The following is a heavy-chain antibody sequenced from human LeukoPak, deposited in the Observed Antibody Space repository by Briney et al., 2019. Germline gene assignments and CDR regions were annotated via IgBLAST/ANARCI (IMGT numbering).Heavy chain of an antibody. CDR1: GFTFSSYA. CDR3: AKDPPIAVAGNDY. Sequence: PGGSLRLSCAASGFTFSSYAMSWVRQAPGKGLEWVSAICGSGGSTYYADSVKGRFTISRDNYKNTLYLQMNSLRAEDTAVYYCAKDPPIAVAGNDYWGQGTLVTVSS. D-gene: IGHD6-19*01. J-gene: IGHJ4*02. CDR2: ICGSGGST. V-gene: IGHV3-23*01.